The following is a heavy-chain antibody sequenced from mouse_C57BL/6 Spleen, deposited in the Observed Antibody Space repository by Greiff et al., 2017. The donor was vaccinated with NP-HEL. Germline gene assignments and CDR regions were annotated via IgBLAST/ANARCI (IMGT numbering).Heavy chain of an antibody. D-gene: IGHD2-3*01. V-gene: IGHV1-80*01. J-gene: IGHJ4*01. CDR2: IYPGDGDT. Sequence: QVQLQQSGAELVKPGASVKISCKASGYAFSSYWMNWVKQRPGKGLEWIGQIYPGDGDTNYNGKFKGKATLTADKSSSTAYMQLSSLTSEDSAVYFCARNGYYGFAMVYWGQGTSVTVSS. CDR3: ARNGYYGFAMVY. CDR1: GYAFSSYW.